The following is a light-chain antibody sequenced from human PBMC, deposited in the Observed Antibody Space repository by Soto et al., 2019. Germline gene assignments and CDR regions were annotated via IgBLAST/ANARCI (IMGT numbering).Light chain of an antibody. V-gene: IGLV2-14*01. CDR1: SSDVGGYNY. J-gene: IGLJ1*01. Sequence: QSALTQPASVSGCPGQSITISCTGTSSDVGGYNYVSWYQQHPGKAPKLMISDVVNRPSGVSDRFSGSKSGNTASLTISGLQAEDEADYHCSSYTSSSTYVFGTGTKLTVL. CDR3: SSYTSSSTYV. CDR2: DVV.